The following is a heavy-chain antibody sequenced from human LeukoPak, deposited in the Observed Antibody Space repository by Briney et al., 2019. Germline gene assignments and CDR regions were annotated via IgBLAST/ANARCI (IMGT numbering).Heavy chain of an antibody. Sequence: GGSLRLSCAASGFTFSSYDMHWVRQATGKSLEWVSGIGTAADTYYPGSVKGRFTISRENAKNSLYLQMNSLRAGDTAVYYCARDPSITMIPYFDYWGQGTLVTVSS. CDR2: IGTAADT. CDR1: GFTFSSYD. CDR3: ARDPSITMIPYFDY. V-gene: IGHV3-13*01. J-gene: IGHJ4*02. D-gene: IGHD3-22*01.